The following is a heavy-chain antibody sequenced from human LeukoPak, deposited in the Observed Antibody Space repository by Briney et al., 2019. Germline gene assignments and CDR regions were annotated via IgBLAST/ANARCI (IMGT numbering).Heavy chain of an antibody. D-gene: IGHD5-12*01. Sequence: PGGSLRLSCAASGFNFSNYAMHWVRQAPGKGLEWVAVISYEGNNKYYADSVKGRFTISRDNSKNTLYLQMNSLRAEDTAVYYCAKDGATISWLDYWGQGTLVTVSS. CDR1: GFNFSNYA. CDR3: AKDGATISWLDY. V-gene: IGHV3-30*04. CDR2: ISYEGNNK. J-gene: IGHJ4*02.